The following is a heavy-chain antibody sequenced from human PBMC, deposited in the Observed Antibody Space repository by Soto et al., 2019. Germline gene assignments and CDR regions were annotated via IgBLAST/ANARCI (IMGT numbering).Heavy chain of an antibody. Sequence: GGSLRLSCAASGFTFSSYAMSWVRQAPGKGLEWVSAISGSGGSTYYADSVKGRFTISRDNSKNTLYLQMNSLRAEDTAVYYCAKDQGEYCSGGSCYSSRFLDYWGQGTLVTVSS. CDR3: AKDQGEYCSGGSCYSSRFLDY. CDR1: GFTFSSYA. V-gene: IGHV3-23*01. D-gene: IGHD2-15*01. J-gene: IGHJ4*02. CDR2: ISGSGGST.